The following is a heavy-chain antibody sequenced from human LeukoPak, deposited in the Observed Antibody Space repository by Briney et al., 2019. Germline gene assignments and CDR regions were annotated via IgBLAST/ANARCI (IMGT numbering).Heavy chain of an antibody. CDR2: ISAYNGNT. CDR3: ASTKYSGWYKTRFRINYFDY. D-gene: IGHD6-19*01. J-gene: IGHJ4*02. Sequence: ASVKVSCKASGYTFTSYGISWVRQAPGQGLEWMGWISAYNGNTNYAQKLQGRVTMTTDTSTSTAYMELRSLRSDDTAVYYCASTKYSGWYKTRFRINYFDYWGQGTLVTVSS. V-gene: IGHV1-18*01. CDR1: GYTFTSYG.